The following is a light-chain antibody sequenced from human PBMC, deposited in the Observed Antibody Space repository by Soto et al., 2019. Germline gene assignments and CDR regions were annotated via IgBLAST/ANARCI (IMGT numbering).Light chain of an antibody. CDR2: AAS. Sequence: ETVMTQSPVTLSLSPGDRATLSCRASHSVRSNLAWYQQKPGQPPRLLIYAASTRATGIPGRFSGSGSGTEVTLTISSLQSEDSAGYYWQQYNGLPPLTFGGGTKVEIK. CDR1: HSVRSN. J-gene: IGKJ4*01. V-gene: IGKV3-15*01. CDR3: QQYNGLPPLT.